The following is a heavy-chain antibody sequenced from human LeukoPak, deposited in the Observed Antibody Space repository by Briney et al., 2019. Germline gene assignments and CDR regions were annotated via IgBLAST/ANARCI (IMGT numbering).Heavy chain of an antibody. CDR2: INHSGST. CDR1: GGSFSGYY. V-gene: IGHV4-34*01. CDR3: ARATFSGSFGP. Sequence: PSETLSLTCAVYGGSFSGYYWSWIRQPPGKGPEWIGEINHSGSTNYNPSLKSRVTISVDTSKNQFSLKLSSVTAADTAVYYCARATFSGSFGPWGQGTLVTVSS. J-gene: IGHJ5*02. D-gene: IGHD1-26*01.